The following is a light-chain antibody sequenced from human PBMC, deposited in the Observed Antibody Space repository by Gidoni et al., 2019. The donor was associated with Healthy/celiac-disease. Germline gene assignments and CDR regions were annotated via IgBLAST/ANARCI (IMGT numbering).Light chain of an antibody. CDR3: QQRSNWPTMYT. CDR1: QSVSSY. V-gene: IGKV3-11*01. Sequence: IVLTQSPATLSLSPGERATLSCRASQSVSSYLAWYQQKPGQAPRLLIYDASNRATVIPARFSGSGAGTDGTVTISSLEPEDFAVYDCQQRSNWPTMYTFGQGTKLEIK. J-gene: IGKJ2*01. CDR2: DAS.